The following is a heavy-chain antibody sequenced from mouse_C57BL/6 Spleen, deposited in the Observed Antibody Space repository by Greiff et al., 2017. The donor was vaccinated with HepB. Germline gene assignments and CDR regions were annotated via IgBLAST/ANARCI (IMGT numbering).Heavy chain of an antibody. V-gene: IGHV1-66*01. CDR3: ARWEGFYDYDEGFAY. CDR1: GYSFTSYY. Sequence: QVQLQQSGPELVKPGASVKISCKASGYSFTSYYIHWVKQRPGQGLEWIGWIYPGSGNTKYNEKFKGKATLTADTSSSTAYMQLSSLTSEDSAVHYCARWEGFYDYDEGFAYWGQGTLVTVSA. CDR2: IYPGSGNT. J-gene: IGHJ3*01. D-gene: IGHD2-4*01.